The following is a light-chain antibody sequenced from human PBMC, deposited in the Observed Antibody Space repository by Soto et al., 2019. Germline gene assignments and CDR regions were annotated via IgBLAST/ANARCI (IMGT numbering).Light chain of an antibody. CDR1: QSISSS. Sequence: EIVLTQSPATLSLSPGERATLSCRASQSISSSLDWHQQKPGQTPRLLIHDASNRATGIPARFSGSGSGTDFTLTISSLEPEDFAVYYCQQRSNWPPWTFGQGTKVEIK. J-gene: IGKJ1*01. V-gene: IGKV3-11*01. CDR2: DAS. CDR3: QQRSNWPPWT.